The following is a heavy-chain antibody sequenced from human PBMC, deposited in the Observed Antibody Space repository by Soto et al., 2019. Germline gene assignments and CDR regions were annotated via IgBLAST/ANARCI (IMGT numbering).Heavy chain of an antibody. CDR1: GYSFTSYW. Sequence: RGESLKISCKGSGYSFTSYWIGWARQMPGKGLEWMGIIYPGDSDTRYSPSFQGQVTISADKSISTAYLQWSSLKASDTAMYYCARERRDGYNQYYYYYGMDVWGQGTTVTVSS. V-gene: IGHV5-51*01. CDR3: ARERRDGYNQYYYYYGMDV. CDR2: IYPGDSDT. J-gene: IGHJ6*02. D-gene: IGHD5-12*01.